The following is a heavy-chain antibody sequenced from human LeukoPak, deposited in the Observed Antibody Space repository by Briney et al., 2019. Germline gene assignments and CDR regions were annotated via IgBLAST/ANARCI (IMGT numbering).Heavy chain of an antibody. J-gene: IGHJ4*02. CDR1: GGSISSYC. Sequence: SETLSLTCTVSGGSISSYCWSWIRQPPGKGLEWIGYIYYSGSTNYNPSLKSRVTISVDTSKNQFSLKLSSVTAADTAVYYCASYSLGGFDYWGQGTLVTVSS. D-gene: IGHD3-16*01. CDR3: ASYSLGGFDY. CDR2: IYYSGST. V-gene: IGHV4-59*01.